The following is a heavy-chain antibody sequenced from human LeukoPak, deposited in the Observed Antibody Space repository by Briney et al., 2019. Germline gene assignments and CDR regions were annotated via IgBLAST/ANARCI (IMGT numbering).Heavy chain of an antibody. CDR2: IYYSGST. J-gene: IGHJ4*02. CDR3: ARADYLDYCSGGSCYTFFDY. CDR1: GASISNSRYY. V-gene: IGHV4-61*01. D-gene: IGHD2-15*01. Sequence: SETLSLTCTVSGASISNSRYYWSWIRQPSGKGLEWIGYIYYSGSTNYNPSLKSRVTISVDTSKNQFSLKLSSVTAADTAVYYCARADYLDYCSGGSCYTFFDYWGQGTLVTVSS.